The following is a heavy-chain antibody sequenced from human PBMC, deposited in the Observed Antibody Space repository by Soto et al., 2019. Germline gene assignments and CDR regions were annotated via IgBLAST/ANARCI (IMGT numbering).Heavy chain of an antibody. Sequence: EVQLLESGGGLVQPGGSLRLSCAASGFTFGNYAMNWVRQAPGKGLEWVSALSGSGGRANYADSVKGRFTISRDNSTNTLYLQMNSLRAGDTAVYYCAKPDYWGQGTLVTVSS. CDR3: AKPDY. CDR1: GFTFGNYA. J-gene: IGHJ4*02. V-gene: IGHV3-23*01. CDR2: LSGSGGRA.